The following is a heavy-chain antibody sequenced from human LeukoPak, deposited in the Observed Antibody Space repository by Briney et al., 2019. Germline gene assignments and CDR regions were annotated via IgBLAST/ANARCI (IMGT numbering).Heavy chain of an antibody. D-gene: IGHD6-13*01. CDR2: IYYSGST. Sequence: PSETLSLTCTVSGGSISSSSYYWGWIRQPPGKGLEWIGSIYYSGSTYYNPSLKSRVTISVDTSKNQFSLKLSSVTAADTAVYYCARDRRIAAAFDYWGQGTLVTVST. CDR3: ARDRRIAAAFDY. CDR1: GGSISSSSYY. J-gene: IGHJ4*02. V-gene: IGHV4-39*07.